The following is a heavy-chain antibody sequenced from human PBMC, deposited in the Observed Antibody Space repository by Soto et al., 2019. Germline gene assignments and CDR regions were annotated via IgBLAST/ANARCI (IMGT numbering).Heavy chain of an antibody. CDR1: GFTFSSYA. V-gene: IGHV3-23*01. Sequence: DVQLLESGGGLVQPEGSLRLSCAASGFTFSSYAMGWVRQGPGKGLEWVAVVSIGGSTHYADSVRGRFTISRDNSRNTLPLQMNSLTAEDTAVYFCAKRRGAGGHFDYWGQGALVTGSS. CDR3: AKRRGAGGHFDY. J-gene: IGHJ4*02. D-gene: IGHD2-15*01. CDR2: VSIGGST.